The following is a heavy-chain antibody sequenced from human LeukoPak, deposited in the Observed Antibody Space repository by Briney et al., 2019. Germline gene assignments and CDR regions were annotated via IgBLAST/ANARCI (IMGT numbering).Heavy chain of an antibody. CDR3: ARLPGNSAYHDC. V-gene: IGHV3-7*01. D-gene: IGHD4-23*01. CDR1: GFTFSHYW. CDR2: INKEGSTT. Sequence: GRSLSLSCAAPGFTFSHYWMNWVRQPPGKGLGGVPNINKEGSTTNYLVSVKGRFTISRDNAKISLYLQRDSLRAEDTALYYCARLPGNSAYHDCWGQGTLVTVSS. J-gene: IGHJ4*02.